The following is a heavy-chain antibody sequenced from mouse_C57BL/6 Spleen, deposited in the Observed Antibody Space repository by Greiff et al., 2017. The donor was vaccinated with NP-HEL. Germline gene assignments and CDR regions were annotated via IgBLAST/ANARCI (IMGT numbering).Heavy chain of an antibody. Sequence: VQLQQSGAELVRPGASVTLSCKASGYTFTDYEMHWVKQTPVHGLEWIGAIDPETGGTAYNQKFKGKAILTADKSSSTAYMELRSLTSEDSAVDYCTRRDLTTVVDWYFDVWGTGTTVTVSS. V-gene: IGHV1-15*01. J-gene: IGHJ1*03. CDR2: IDPETGGT. CDR1: GYTFTDYE. D-gene: IGHD1-1*01. CDR3: TRRDLTTVVDWYFDV.